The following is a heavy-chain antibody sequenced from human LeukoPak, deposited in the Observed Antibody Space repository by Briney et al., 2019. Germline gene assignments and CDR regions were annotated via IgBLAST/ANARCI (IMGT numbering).Heavy chain of an antibody. CDR1: GGSISSYY. CDR3: ARTTEGYCRGRSCYSYYYYMDV. D-gene: IGHD2-15*01. Sequence: SETLSLTCTVSGGSISSYYWSWIRQPPGKGLEWIGYVYYSGSTNYNPSLKSRVTISVDTSMNQFSLKLSSVTAADTAVYYCARTTEGYCRGRSCYSYYYYMDVWGKGTTVTVPS. CDR2: VYYSGST. J-gene: IGHJ6*03. V-gene: IGHV4-59*01.